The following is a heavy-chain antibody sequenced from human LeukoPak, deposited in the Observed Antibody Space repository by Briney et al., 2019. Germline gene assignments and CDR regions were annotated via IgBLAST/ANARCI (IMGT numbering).Heavy chain of an antibody. J-gene: IGHJ5*02. V-gene: IGHV4-59*01. Sequence: PSETLSLTCTVSGGSISTYYWSWIRQPPGKGLEWIGYIYHSGSTNYNPSLKSRVTISVDTSKNQFSLKLSSVTAADTAVYYCAKDGYSYGLGWFDPWGQGTLVTVSS. D-gene: IGHD5-18*01. CDR2: IYHSGST. CDR3: AKDGYSYGLGWFDP. CDR1: GGSISTYY.